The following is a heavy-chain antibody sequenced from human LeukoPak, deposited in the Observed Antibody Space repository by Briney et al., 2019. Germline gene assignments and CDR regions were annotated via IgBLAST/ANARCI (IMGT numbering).Heavy chain of an antibody. CDR3: ARGRGYFDY. D-gene: IGHD3-16*01. CDR1: GGSFSGYY. CDR2: INHSGST. V-gene: IGHV4-34*01. J-gene: IGHJ4*02. Sequence: SETLSLTCAVYGGSFSGYYWSWIRQPPGKGLEWIGEINHSGSTNYNPSLKSRVTISVDTSKNQFSLKLSSVTAADTAVYYCARGRGYFDYWGQGTLVTVSS.